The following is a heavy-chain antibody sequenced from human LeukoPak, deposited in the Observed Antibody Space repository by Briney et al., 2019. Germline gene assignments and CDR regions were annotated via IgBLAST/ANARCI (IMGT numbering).Heavy chain of an antibody. J-gene: IGHJ4*02. Sequence: GASVKVSCKTSGYTFIGYYIHCVRQAPGQRLEWMGRINPNSGGTNYAQRFQGRVTMTRDTSLSTAYMDLSSLRSDDTAVYYCAVYYFDNFKYWGQGTLVTVSS. CDR2: INPNSGGT. CDR3: AVYYFDNFKY. V-gene: IGHV1-2*06. D-gene: IGHD3-22*01. CDR1: GYTFIGYY.